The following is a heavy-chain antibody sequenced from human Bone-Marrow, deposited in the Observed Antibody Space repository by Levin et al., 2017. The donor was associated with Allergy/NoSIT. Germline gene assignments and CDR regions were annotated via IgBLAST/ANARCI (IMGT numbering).Heavy chain of an antibody. D-gene: IGHD1-1*01. CDR2: IDPSNSYT. CDR3: ARSSMHNWNDADYYYYMDV. Sequence: EASVKVSCEVSGHRFYNYWIVWVRQKPGKGLEWMGTIDPSNSYTDYSPSLQGHVTIPSDKSSTTAYLQWSSLRSSDTAIYYCARSSMHNWNDADYYYYMDVWGKGTTVTVSS. CDR1: GHRFYNYW. J-gene: IGHJ6*03. V-gene: IGHV5-10-1*01.